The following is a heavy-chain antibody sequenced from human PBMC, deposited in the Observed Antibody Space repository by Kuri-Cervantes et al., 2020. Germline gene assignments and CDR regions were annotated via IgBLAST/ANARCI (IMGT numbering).Heavy chain of an antibody. J-gene: IGHJ3*02. V-gene: IGHV4-34*01. D-gene: IGHD6-13*01. Sequence: ESLKISCAVYGGSFSSYYWSWIRQPPGKGLEWIGEINHSGSTNYNPSLKSRVTISVDTSKNQFSLKLSSVTAADTAVYYCARDSGIVAANDAFDIWGQGTMVTVSS. CDR3: ARDSGIVAANDAFDI. CDR2: INHSGST. CDR1: GGSFSSYY.